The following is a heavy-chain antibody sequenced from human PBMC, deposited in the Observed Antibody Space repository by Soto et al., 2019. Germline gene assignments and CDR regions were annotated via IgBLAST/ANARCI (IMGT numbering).Heavy chain of an antibody. CDR2: INPSGGST. CDR3: ARDTGATIPYNWFDP. D-gene: IGHD1-26*01. CDR1: GYTVTSYY. J-gene: IGHJ5*02. V-gene: IGHV1-46*01. Sequence: GASVKVSCKASGYTVTSYYMHWVRQAPGQGLEWMGIINPSGGSTSYAQKFQGRVTMTRDTSTSTVYMELSSLRSEDTDVYYCARDTGATIPYNWFDPWGKGTLVTISS.